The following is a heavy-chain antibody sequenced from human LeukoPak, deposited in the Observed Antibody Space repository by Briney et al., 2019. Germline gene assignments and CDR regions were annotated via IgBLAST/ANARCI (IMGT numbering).Heavy chain of an antibody. CDR1: GGSISSYY. CDR3: ARVGCRGSSRYSSALDI. Sequence: PSATLSLTCTVSGGSISSYYWSWIRQPPGKGLEWIGYIYYSGSTNYNPTLKSRVTISVDTSKNQFSLKLSSVTAADTAVYYCARVGCRGSSRYSSALDIWGQGTMVTVSS. D-gene: IGHD2-15*01. J-gene: IGHJ3*02. CDR2: IYYSGST. V-gene: IGHV4-59*01.